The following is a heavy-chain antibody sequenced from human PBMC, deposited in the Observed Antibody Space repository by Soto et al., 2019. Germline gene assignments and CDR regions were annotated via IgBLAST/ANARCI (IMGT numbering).Heavy chain of an antibody. D-gene: IGHD2-2*01. V-gene: IGHV3-7*01. CDR2: TKQDESEK. CDR1: GFTFGDYW. CDR3: VREGDSCIFS. J-gene: IGHJ5*02. Sequence: EAQLVESGGGLVQPGGSLRLSCATSGFTFGDYWMSWVRQAPGKRLEWVANTKQDESEKYYVGSVRGRFTISRDNAKTSLYLQMNSLRAEDTAVYFCVREGDSCIFSWGQGTLVTVSS.